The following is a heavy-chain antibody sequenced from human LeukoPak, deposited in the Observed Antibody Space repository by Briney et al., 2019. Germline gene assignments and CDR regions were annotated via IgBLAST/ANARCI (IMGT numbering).Heavy chain of an antibody. CDR1: GFTFSSYA. V-gene: IGHV3-23*01. CDR3: AKALAVTTSSFDY. D-gene: IGHD4-17*01. CDR2: ISGSGGST. J-gene: IGHJ4*02. Sequence: GGSLRLSCAASGFTFSSYAMSWVRQAPGKGLEWVSAISGSGGSTYYADSVKGRFTTSRDNSKNTLYLQMNSLRAEDTAVYYCAKALAVTTSSFDYWGQGTLVTVSS.